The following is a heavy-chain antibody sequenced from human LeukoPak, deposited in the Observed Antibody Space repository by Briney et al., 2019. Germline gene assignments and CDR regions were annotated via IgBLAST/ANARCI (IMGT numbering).Heavy chain of an antibody. V-gene: IGHV3-30*03. J-gene: IGHJ4*02. CDR3: ARDLSKVSLDF. CDR1: GFTFSSYG. Sequence: PGGSLRLSCAASGFTFSSYGMHWVRQAPGKGLEWVAVISYDGSNKYYADSVKGRFTISRDNSKNTLYLQMNSLRAEDTAVYYCARDLSKVSLDFRGQGTLVTISP. CDR2: ISYDGSNK. D-gene: IGHD2/OR15-2a*01.